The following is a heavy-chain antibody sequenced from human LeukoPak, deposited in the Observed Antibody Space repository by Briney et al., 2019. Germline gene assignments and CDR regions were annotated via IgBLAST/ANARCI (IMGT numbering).Heavy chain of an antibody. Sequence: GGSLRLSCAASGFTVSSNYMSWVRQAPGKGLEGVSVIYSGGSTYYADSVKGRFTISRDNSKNTLYLQMNSLRAEDTAVYYCASLRPRGQWLTPRGAFDIWGQGTMVPVSS. CDR2: IYSGGST. D-gene: IGHD6-19*01. CDR3: ASLRPRGQWLTPRGAFDI. V-gene: IGHV3-53*01. J-gene: IGHJ3*02. CDR1: GFTVSSNY.